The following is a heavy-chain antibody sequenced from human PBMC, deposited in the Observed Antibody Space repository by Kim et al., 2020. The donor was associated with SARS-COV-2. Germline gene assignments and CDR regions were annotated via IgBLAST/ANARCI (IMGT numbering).Heavy chain of an antibody. Sequence: YAQGFPGRLVFSLDTAVSTAYLQISSLKAEDTAVYYCARGDYYYYYGMDVWGQGTTVTVSS. J-gene: IGHJ6*02. CDR3: ARGDYYYYYGMDV. V-gene: IGHV7-4-1*02.